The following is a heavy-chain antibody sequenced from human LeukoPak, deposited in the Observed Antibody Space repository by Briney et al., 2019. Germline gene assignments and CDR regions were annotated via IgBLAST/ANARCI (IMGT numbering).Heavy chain of an antibody. CDR2: ISRRADST. CDR1: GFNFTRYA. D-gene: IGHD3-10*01. J-gene: IGHJ4*02. Sequence: PGGSLRLSCATSGFNFTRYAMSWVRQAPGKGLEWVAAISRRADSTYYADSVKGRFTISRDNSKNTLYLQMNSLRAEDTAVYYCAKHQRGLLWFGELFDWGQGTLVTVSS. V-gene: IGHV3-23*01. CDR3: AKHQRGLLWFGELFD.